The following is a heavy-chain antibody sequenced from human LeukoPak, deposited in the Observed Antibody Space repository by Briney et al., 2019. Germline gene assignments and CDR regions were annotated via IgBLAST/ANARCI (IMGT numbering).Heavy chain of an antibody. J-gene: IGHJ4*02. V-gene: IGHV1-2*06. D-gene: IGHD3-16*01. CDR2: INPNSGGT. CDR3: SRDVEGLPLWETTYGN. Sequence: ASVKVSCKAFGYTFTGYYMHWVRQAPGQGLEWMGRINPNSGGTNYARKFEGRVTLTRDTSITTAHMELSRLTSDDTAVYYCSRDVEGLPLWETTYGNWGRGTLVIVSS. CDR1: GYTFTGYY.